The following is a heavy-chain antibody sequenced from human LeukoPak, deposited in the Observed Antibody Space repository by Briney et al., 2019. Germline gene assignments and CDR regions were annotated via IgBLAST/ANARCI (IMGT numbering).Heavy chain of an antibody. V-gene: IGHV3-23*01. CDR2: IRVGGGSA. Sequence: GSLRLSCTASGFTVSAYAMMWVRRAQGKGPGWVSAIRVGGGSAFYAACVKGRLTISRANAKYTLFLQMNSLRAEATAVYYCARDPNGDYIGAFDMWGPGTMVTVSS. D-gene: IGHD4-17*01. CDR1: GFTVSAYA. J-gene: IGHJ3*02. CDR3: ARDPNGDYIGAFDM.